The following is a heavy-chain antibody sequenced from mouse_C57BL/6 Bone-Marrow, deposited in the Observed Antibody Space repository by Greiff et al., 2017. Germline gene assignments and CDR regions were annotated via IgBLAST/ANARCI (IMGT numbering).Heavy chain of an antibody. CDR1: DYTFTDYY. CDR2: IYPGSGNT. CDR3: ARGDSYYGNSFYAMDY. D-gene: IGHD2-1*01. V-gene: IGHV1-77*01. J-gene: IGHJ4*01. Sequence: QVQLQQSGAELARPGASVKLSCKASDYTFTDYYINWVKQRTGQGLEWIGEIYPGSGNTYYNEKFKGKGTLTADKSSSTAYMQLSSLTSEDSAVYFCARGDSYYGNSFYAMDYWGQGTSVTVSS.